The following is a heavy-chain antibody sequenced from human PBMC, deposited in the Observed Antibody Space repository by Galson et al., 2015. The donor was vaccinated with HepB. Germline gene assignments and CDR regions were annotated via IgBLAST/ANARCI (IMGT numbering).Heavy chain of an antibody. Sequence: SLRLSCAASGFTFSNAWMSWVRQAPGKGLEWVGRIKSKTDGGTTDYAAPVKGRFTISRDDSKNTLYLQMNSLKTEDTAVYYCTPRIAVAGTDYWGQGTLVTVSS. CDR1: GFTFSNAW. CDR3: TPRIAVAGTDY. CDR2: IKSKTDGGTT. V-gene: IGHV3-15*01. D-gene: IGHD6-19*01. J-gene: IGHJ4*02.